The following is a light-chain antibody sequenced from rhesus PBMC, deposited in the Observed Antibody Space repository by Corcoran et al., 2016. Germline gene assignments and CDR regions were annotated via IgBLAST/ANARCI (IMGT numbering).Light chain of an antibody. CDR1: QGISSY. Sequence: DIQMTQSPSSLSASVGDTVTITCRASQGISSYLNWFKQKPGKAPKLLIYAASRLESGVPSRFSGSGYGTEFTLTISRLQPEDFAAYYCRQHNSYPYSFGQGTKVEIK. V-gene: IGKV1-28*01. CDR2: AAS. CDR3: RQHNSYPYS. J-gene: IGKJ2*01.